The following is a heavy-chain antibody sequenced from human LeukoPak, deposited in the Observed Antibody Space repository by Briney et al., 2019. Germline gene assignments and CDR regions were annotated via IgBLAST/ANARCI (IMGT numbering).Heavy chain of an antibody. J-gene: IGHJ4*02. CDR3: ARDRGYYDSSGYSVRFDY. CDR1: GGTFSSYA. V-gene: IGHV1-69*06. Sequence: SVKVSCKASGGTFSSYAISWVRQAPGQGLEWMGGIIPIFGTANYAQKFQGRVTITADKSTSTAYMELSSLRSDDTAVYYCARDRGYYDSSGYSVRFDYWGQGTLVTVSS. D-gene: IGHD3-22*01. CDR2: IIPIFGTA.